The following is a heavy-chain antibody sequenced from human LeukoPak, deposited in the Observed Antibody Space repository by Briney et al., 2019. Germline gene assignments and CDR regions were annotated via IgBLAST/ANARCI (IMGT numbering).Heavy chain of an antibody. V-gene: IGHV1-8*01. CDR1: GYTFTSYG. D-gene: IGHD3-16*01. J-gene: IGHJ6*03. CDR3: ARGPYGGTTHYYMDV. CDR2: MSPNSGNA. Sequence: ASVKVSCKASGYTFTSYGINWVRQASGQGLEWMGWMSPNSGNAGYAQKFQGRVTITRNTSISTAYMELSSLRSEDTAVYYCARGPYGGTTHYYMDVWGKGTTVTVSS.